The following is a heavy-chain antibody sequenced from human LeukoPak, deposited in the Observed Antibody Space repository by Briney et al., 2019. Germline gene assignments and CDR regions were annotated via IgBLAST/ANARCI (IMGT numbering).Heavy chain of an antibody. D-gene: IGHD4-17*01. CDR2: IIPILGIA. V-gene: IGHV1-69*04. CDR1: GGTFSSYA. J-gene: IGHJ3*02. Sequence: ATVKVSCKASGGTFSSYAISWVRQAPGQGLEWMGRIIPILGIANYAQKFQGRVTITADKSTSTAYMELSSLRSEDTAVYYCARVMTTVTSDAFDIWGQGTMVTVSS. CDR3: ARVMTTVTSDAFDI.